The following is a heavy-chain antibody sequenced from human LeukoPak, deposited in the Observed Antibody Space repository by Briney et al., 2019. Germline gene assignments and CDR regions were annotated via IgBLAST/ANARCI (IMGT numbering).Heavy chain of an antibody. CDR1: GGTFSSYA. J-gene: IGHJ6*03. D-gene: IGHD3-9*01. V-gene: IGHV1-69*05. Sequence: SVKVSCKASGGTFSSYAISWVRQAPGQGLEWIGRIIPIFGTANYAQKFQGRVTITTDESTSTAYMELSSLRSEDTAVYYCARGILTGYGYYYYYVDVWGKGTTVTVSS. CDR2: IIPIFGTA. CDR3: ARGILTGYGYYYYYVDV.